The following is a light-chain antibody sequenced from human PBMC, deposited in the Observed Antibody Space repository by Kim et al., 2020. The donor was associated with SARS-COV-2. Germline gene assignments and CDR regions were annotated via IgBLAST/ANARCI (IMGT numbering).Light chain of an antibody. J-gene: IGKJ1*01. CDR1: QGISSI. Sequence: GYGATTPWLASQGISSILAWSQHRPGQVPARLIYAACRLQSGVPSSFSGGGAGTEFTLTISSVQPGEYAIYFSLQHRIYPWTLGPGTKVDIK. CDR3: LQHRIYPWT. CDR2: AAC. V-gene: IGKV1-17*03.